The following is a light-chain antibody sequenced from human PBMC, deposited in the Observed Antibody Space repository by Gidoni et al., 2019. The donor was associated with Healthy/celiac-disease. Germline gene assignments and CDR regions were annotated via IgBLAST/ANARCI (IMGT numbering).Light chain of an antibody. J-gene: IGKJ3*01. CDR1: QRVLYSSNNKNY. Sequence: DIVMTQSPDSLAVSLGERATINCKSSQRVLYSSNNKNYLAWYQQKPGQPPTLLIYWASTREAGVPDRFSGSGSGTDFTLTISSLQAEDVAVYYCQQYYSTPLTFXPXTKVDIK. CDR2: WAS. V-gene: IGKV4-1*01. CDR3: QQYYSTPLT.